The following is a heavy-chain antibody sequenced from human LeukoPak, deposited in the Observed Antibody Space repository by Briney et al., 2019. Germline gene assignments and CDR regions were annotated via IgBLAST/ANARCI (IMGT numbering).Heavy chain of an antibody. V-gene: IGHV4-39*01. CDR2: IYYSGST. D-gene: IGHD2-2*02. Sequence: PSETLSLTCTVSGGSISSSSYYWGWIRQPPGKGLEWIGSIYYSGSTYYNPSLKSRVTISVDTSKNQFSLKLSSVTAADTAVYYCARRCSSTSCYNTLPFDYRGQGTLVTVSS. J-gene: IGHJ4*02. CDR1: GGSISSSSYY. CDR3: ARRCSSTSCYNTLPFDY.